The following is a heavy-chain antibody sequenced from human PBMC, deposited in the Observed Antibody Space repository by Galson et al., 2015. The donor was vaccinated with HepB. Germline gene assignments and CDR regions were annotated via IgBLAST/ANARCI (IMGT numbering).Heavy chain of an antibody. CDR3: TRGLETKRGDVVFDI. Sequence: SLRLSCAAPGVVVNGHWMNWVRQAPGKGLEWVANIKEDGSIKYYVDSVTGRFTISRDNARNLLYLQMNSLKTEDTAVYYCTRGLETKRGDVVFDIWGQGTMVTVSS. CDR1: GVVVNGHW. V-gene: IGHV3-7*03. D-gene: IGHD3-16*01. J-gene: IGHJ3*02. CDR2: IKEDGSIK.